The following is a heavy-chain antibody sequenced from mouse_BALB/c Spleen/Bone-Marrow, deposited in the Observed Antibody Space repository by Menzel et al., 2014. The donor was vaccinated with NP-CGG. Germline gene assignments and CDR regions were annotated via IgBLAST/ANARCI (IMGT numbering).Heavy chain of an antibody. CDR1: GFTFSSYG. Sequence: EVKLVESGGDLVKPGGSLELSCATSGFTFSSYGMSWVRQTPDKRLEWVATISSGGSYTYYPDSVKGRFTISRDNAKNTLYLQMSSLKSEDTAMYYCARPTTVVATGGSFDYWGQGTTLTVSS. D-gene: IGHD1-1*01. J-gene: IGHJ2*01. CDR3: ARPTTVVATGGSFDY. CDR2: ISSGGSYT. V-gene: IGHV5-6*01.